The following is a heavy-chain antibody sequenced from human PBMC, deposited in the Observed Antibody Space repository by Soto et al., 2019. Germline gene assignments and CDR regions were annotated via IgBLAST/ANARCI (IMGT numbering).Heavy chain of an antibody. CDR1: GFTLSRYG. J-gene: IGHJ6*02. CDR3: AREIAVAGISYYYYGMEV. CDR2: IWYDGSNT. Sequence: PRLYWTVSGFTLSRYGMHWVRQAPGKGLEWVAVIWYDGSNTYYAVSVKGRFTISRDTSNNTLYLQMNSLRLEGTAVHYCAREIAVAGISYYYYGMEVWGQGTTVTVSS. V-gene: IGHV3-33*01. D-gene: IGHD6-19*01.